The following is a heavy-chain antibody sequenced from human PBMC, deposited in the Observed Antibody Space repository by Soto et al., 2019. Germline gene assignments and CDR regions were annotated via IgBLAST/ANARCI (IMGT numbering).Heavy chain of an antibody. J-gene: IGHJ4*02. CDR2: IWYDGSNK. D-gene: IGHD3-9*01. CDR1: GFTFSSYG. Sequence: GGSLRLSCAASGFTFSSYGMHWVRQAPGKGLEWVAVIWYDGSNKYYADSVKGRFTISRDNSKNTLYLQMNSLRAEDTAVYYCARDQDILITVYYFDYWGQGTLVTVSS. V-gene: IGHV3-33*01. CDR3: ARDQDILITVYYFDY.